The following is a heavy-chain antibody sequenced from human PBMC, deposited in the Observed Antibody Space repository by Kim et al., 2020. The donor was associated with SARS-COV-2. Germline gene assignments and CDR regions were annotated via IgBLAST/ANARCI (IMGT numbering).Heavy chain of an antibody. D-gene: IGHD2-8*02. CDR3: VKSLVRDQNDY. CDR1: GFTFSSYA. CDR2: ISSNGGST. Sequence: GGSLRLSCSASGFTFSSYAMHWVRQAPGKGLEYVSAISSNGGSTYYADSVKGRFTISRDNSKNTLYLQMSSLRAEDTAVYYCVKSLVRDQNDYWGQGTLVTVSS. V-gene: IGHV3-64D*09. J-gene: IGHJ4*02.